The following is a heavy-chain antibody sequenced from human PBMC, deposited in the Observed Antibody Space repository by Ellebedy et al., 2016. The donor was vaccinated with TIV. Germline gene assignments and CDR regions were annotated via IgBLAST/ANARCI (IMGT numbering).Heavy chain of an antibody. CDR1: GFIFSSYY. CDR2: ISGSGGMM. Sequence: PGGSLRLSCVASGFIFSSYYMTWVRQAPGKGLEWISYISGSGGMMDHADSVKGRFTISRDNAKNSLYLQMNSLRDEDTAVYHCVRRSVDFWGQGTLVTVSS. J-gene: IGHJ4*02. V-gene: IGHV3-48*02. CDR3: VRRSVDF.